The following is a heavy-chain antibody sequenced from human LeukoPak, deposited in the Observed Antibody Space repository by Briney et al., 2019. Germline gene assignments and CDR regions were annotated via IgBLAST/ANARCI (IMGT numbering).Heavy chain of an antibody. CDR3: SRDHLFSYYGSGSYNPEPNY. CDR2: ISSSGSTI. Sequence: GGSLRLSCAASGFTFSDYYMSWIRQAPGKGLEWVSYISSSGSTIYCADSVKGRFTISRDNAKNSLYLQMNSLRAEDTAVYFCSRDHLFSYYGSGSYNPEPNYWGQGTLVTVSS. J-gene: IGHJ4*02. V-gene: IGHV3-11*01. D-gene: IGHD3-10*01. CDR1: GFTFSDYY.